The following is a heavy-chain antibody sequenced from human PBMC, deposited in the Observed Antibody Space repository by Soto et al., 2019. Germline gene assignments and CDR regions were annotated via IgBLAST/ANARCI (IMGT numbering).Heavy chain of an antibody. V-gene: IGHV3-30*18. CDR2: ISYDGSNK. CDR3: AKDWYSSGMYGMDV. Sequence: PGGSLRLSCAASGFTFSSYGMHWVRQAPGKGLEWVAVISYDGSNKYYADSVKGRFTISRDNSKNTLYLQMNSLRAEDTAVYYCAKDWYSSGMYGMDVWGQGTTVTVSS. D-gene: IGHD6-19*01. J-gene: IGHJ6*02. CDR1: GFTFSSYG.